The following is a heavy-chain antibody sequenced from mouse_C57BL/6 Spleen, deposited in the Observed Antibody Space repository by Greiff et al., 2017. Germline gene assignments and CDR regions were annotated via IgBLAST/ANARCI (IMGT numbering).Heavy chain of an antibody. CDR1: GFTFSSYT. J-gene: IGHJ2*01. Sequence: EVQLVESGGGLVKPGGSLKLSCAASGFTFSSYTMSWVRQTPEKRLEWVATISGGGGNTYYPDSVKGRFPISRDNAKNTLYLQMSSLSSEDTALYYCAREDYYSNYGYWGQGTTLTVSS. CDR3: AREDYYSNYGY. D-gene: IGHD2-5*01. CDR2: ISGGGGNT. V-gene: IGHV5-9*01.